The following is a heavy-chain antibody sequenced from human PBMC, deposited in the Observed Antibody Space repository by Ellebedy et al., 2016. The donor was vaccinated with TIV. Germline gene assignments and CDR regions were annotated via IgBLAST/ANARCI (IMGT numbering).Heavy chain of an antibody. CDR2: ISNTGRT. D-gene: IGHD3-16*01. J-gene: IGHJ4*02. CDR1: SASISTSY. CDR3: ARQKRSDRVTLMSFDT. V-gene: IGHV4-59*08. Sequence: MPSETLSLTCTVSSASISTSYWSWIRQTPEKGLQWIGYISNTGRTNYNPSLQSRVTISVDTSRNQFSLKVSSVTAADTAVYYCARQKRSDRVTLMSFDTWGRGTLVTVSS.